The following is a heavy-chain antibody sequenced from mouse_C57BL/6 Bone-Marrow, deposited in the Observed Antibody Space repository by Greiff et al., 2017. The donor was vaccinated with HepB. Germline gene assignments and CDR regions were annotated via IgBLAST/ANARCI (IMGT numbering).Heavy chain of an antibody. CDR2: IDPSDSYT. CDR1: GYTFTSYW. Sequence: QVQLQQPGAELVRPGTSVKLSCKASGYTFTSYWMHWVKQRPGQGLEWIGVIDPSDSYTNYNQKFKGKATLTVDTSSSTAYMQLSSLTSEDSAVYYWARGGVYYAMDYWGQGTSVTVSS. V-gene: IGHV1-59*01. CDR3: ARGGVYYAMDY. J-gene: IGHJ4*01.